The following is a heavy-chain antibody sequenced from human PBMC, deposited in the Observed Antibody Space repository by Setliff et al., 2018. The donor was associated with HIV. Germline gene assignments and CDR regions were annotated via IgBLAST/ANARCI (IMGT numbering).Heavy chain of an antibody. CDR3: ARRMAAGTFDY. Sequence: SETLSLTCTVSGASLNSGSYFWSWVRQPAGKGLEWIGRIYSSGSTNYNPSLKSRVTMSVDTSKNQISLKLSSVTAADTAMYYCARRMAAGTFDYWGQGTLVTVSS. J-gene: IGHJ4*02. CDR1: GASLNSGSYF. CDR2: IYSSGST. V-gene: IGHV4-61*02. D-gene: IGHD6-13*01.